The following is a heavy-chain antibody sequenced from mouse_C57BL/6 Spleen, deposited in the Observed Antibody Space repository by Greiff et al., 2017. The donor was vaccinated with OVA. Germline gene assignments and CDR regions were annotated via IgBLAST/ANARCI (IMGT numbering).Heavy chain of an antibody. CDR1: GYTFTSYW. V-gene: IGHV1-55*01. Sequence: QVHVKQPGAELVKPGASVKMSCKASGYTFTSYWITWVKQRPGQGLEWIGDIYPGSGSTNYNEKFKSKATLTVDTSSSTAYMQLSSLTSEDSAVYYCARSKTAQATFDYWGQGTTLTVSS. CDR2: IYPGSGST. J-gene: IGHJ2*01. CDR3: ARSKTAQATFDY. D-gene: IGHD3-2*02.